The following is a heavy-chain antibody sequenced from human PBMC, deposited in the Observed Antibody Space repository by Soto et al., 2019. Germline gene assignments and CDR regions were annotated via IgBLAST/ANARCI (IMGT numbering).Heavy chain of an antibody. V-gene: IGHV3-21*01. CDR2: ISSSSSYI. CDR1: GFTFSRYS. J-gene: IGHJ6*03. CDR3: ARDVGDYIHYYYMDV. Sequence: GGSLRLSCAASGFTFSRYSMNWVRPAPGKGLEWVSSISSSSSYIYYADSVKGRFTISRDNAKNSLYLQMNSLRAEDTAVYYCARDVGDYIHYYYMDVWGKGTTVTVSS. D-gene: IGHD4-17*01.